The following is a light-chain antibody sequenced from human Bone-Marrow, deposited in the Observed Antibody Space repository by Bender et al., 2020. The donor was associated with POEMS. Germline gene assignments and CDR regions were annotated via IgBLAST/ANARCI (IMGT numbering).Light chain of an antibody. CDR1: NIGTKS. CDR3: QVWDGVNDRTV. V-gene: IGLV3-21*02. CDR2: DNS. J-gene: IGLJ2*01. Sequence: SYVLTQPPSVSVAPGQTASLTCGGNNIGTKSVHWYQQRPGQAPMLVVYDNSDRPSGIPERFSGSNSGNTATLTITRIEAGDEADFYCQVWDGVNDRTVFGGGTKLTVL.